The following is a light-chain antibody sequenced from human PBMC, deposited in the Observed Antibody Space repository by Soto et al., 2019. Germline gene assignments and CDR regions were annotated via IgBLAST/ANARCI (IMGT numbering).Light chain of an antibody. J-gene: IGKJ1*01. CDR1: QTISRNY. V-gene: IGKV3-20*01. Sequence: EVVLTQSPGTLSLSPGERATVSCRASQTISRNYLAWYQKKPGQAPRLLIYGASTRATGIPDRFTGSGSGTDFTLNIARLEPEDFAVYYCQQYGGPVPWTFGQGTKVEV. CDR3: QQYGGPVPWT. CDR2: GAS.